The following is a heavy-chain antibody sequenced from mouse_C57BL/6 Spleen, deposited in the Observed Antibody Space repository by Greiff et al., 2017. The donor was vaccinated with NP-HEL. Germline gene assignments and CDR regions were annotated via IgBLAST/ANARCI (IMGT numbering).Heavy chain of an antibody. Sequence: VQLQQSGAELVRPGASVKLSCTASGFNIKDDYMHWVKQRPEQGLEWIGWIDPENGDTEYASKFQGKATITADTSSNTAYLQLSSLTSEDTAVYYCTTIYYDYDEDYWGQGTTLTVSS. J-gene: IGHJ2*01. CDR1: GFNIKDDY. D-gene: IGHD2-4*01. V-gene: IGHV14-4*01. CDR3: TTIYYDYDEDY. CDR2: IDPENGDT.